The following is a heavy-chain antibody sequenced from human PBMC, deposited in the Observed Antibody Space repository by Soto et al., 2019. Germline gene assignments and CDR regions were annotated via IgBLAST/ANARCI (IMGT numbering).Heavy chain of an antibody. CDR2: ISSSSSYI. J-gene: IGHJ4*02. D-gene: IGHD1-26*01. Sequence: GGSLRLSCAASGFTFSSYSMNWVRQAPGKGLEWVSSISSSSSYIYYADSVKGRFTISRDNAKNSLYLQMNSLRAEDTAVYYCTTPGLGLVGAKDYWGQGTLVTVSS. CDR3: TTPGLGLVGAKDY. V-gene: IGHV3-21*01. CDR1: GFTFSSYS.